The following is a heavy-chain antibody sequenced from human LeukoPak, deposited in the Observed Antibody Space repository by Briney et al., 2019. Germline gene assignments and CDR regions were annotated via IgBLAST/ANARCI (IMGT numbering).Heavy chain of an antibody. V-gene: IGHV3-21*01. D-gene: IGHD3-22*01. Sequence: PGGSLRLSCAASGFTFSSYSVNWVRQAPGRGLEWVSSISSSSSYIYYADSVKGRFTISRDSAKNSLYLQMNSRKAEDTAMFYCAMGPYDSSGPYDYWGQGTLVTVSS. CDR1: GFTFSSYS. CDR3: AMGPYDSSGPYDY. CDR2: ISSSSSYI. J-gene: IGHJ4*02.